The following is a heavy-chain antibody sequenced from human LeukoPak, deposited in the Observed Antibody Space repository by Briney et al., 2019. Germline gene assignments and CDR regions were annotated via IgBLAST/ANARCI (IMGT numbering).Heavy chain of an antibody. J-gene: IGHJ3*01. CDR3: ANARSGGSALTCEIRRQGTRLSVFSESACAPTSKDA. CDR1: GFTFDNYA. CDR2: ISWNSNII. V-gene: IGHV3-9*03. Sequence: GGSLRLSCAASGFTFDNYAMHWVRQAPGKGLEWLSLISWNSNIIAYADSVKGRFTSSRDNAKNSLFLQMNSLRTEDMAFYYCANARSGGSALTCEIRRQGTRLSVFSESACAPTSKDA. D-gene: IGHD1-26*01.